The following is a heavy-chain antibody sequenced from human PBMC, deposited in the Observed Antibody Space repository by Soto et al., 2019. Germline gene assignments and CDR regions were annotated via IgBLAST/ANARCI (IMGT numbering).Heavy chain of an antibody. CDR1: GFTFSSYG. CDR3: AKAPGVAAAGPPFDY. CDR2: ISYDGSNK. J-gene: IGHJ4*02. V-gene: IGHV3-30*18. Sequence: QVQLVESGGAVVQPGRSLRLSCAASGFTFSSYGMHWVRQAPGKGLEWVAVISYDGSNKYYADSVKGRFTISRDNSKNTLYLQMNSLRAEVTAVYYCAKAPGVAAAGPPFDYWGQGTLVTASS. D-gene: IGHD6-13*01.